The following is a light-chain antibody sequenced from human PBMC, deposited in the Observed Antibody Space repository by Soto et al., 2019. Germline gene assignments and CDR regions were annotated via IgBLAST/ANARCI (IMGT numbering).Light chain of an antibody. Sequence: QSALTPPRSVSGSPGQSVTISCTGTSSDVGAYNYVSWHQQHPGKAPKLVIYDVTQRPSGVPDRFSASKSGITASLTISGLQAEDEADYYCCSYAAGDSFKFGGGTKLTVL. V-gene: IGLV2-11*01. CDR2: DVT. CDR3: CSYAAGDSFK. J-gene: IGLJ2*01. CDR1: SSDVGAYNY.